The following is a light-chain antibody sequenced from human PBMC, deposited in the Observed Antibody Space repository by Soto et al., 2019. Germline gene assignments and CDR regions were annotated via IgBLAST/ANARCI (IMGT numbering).Light chain of an antibody. J-gene: IGKJ3*01. Sequence: EVVMTQSPATLSVSPGERATLSCRASQSVSSNLAWYQQKPGQAPRLLIYGASTRATGIPARFSGSGSGTEFNITISSLQSEDFEVYYCQQYNNWPIFGNGTKGDIK. CDR1: QSVSSN. CDR2: GAS. V-gene: IGKV3-15*01. CDR3: QQYNNWPI.